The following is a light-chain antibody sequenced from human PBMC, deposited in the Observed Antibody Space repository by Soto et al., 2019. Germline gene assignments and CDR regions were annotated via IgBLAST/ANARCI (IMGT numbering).Light chain of an antibody. Sequence: QSVVTQPPSASGTPGQTVTISCSGSSSNIGSNYVYWYQQLPGTAPKLLIYNYNQRPSGVVDRFSGSRSGTSASLAISGLRSEDEADYYCATWDDDLTGPVLGGGTKVTVL. CDR3: ATWDDDLTGPV. V-gene: IGLV1-47*02. CDR2: NYN. CDR1: SSNIGSNY. J-gene: IGLJ3*02.